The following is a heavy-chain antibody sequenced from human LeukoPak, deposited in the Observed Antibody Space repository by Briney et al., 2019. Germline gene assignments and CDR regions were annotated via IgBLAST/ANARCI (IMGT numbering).Heavy chain of an antibody. V-gene: IGHV3-30*04. J-gene: IGHJ4*02. D-gene: IGHD6-19*01. CDR3: ASPYHHSSGWYAEGYYFDY. Sequence: GGPLRLSCAASGFTFSSYAMHWVRQAPGKGLEWVAVISYDGSNKCYADSVKGRFTISRDNSKNTLYLQMNSLRAEDTAVYYCASPYHHSSGWYAEGYYFDYWGRGTLVTVSS. CDR2: ISYDGSNK. CDR1: GFTFSSYA.